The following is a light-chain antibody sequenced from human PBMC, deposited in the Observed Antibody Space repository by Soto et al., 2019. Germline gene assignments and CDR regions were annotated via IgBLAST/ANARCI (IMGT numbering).Light chain of an antibody. CDR3: QQNYNFPPV. J-gene: IGKJ1*01. CDR2: GAS. Sequence: DIQMTQSPSSLSASVGDRVTLTCRASQSISNYVNWYQQKPGKAPKLLIYGASNLQSGVPSRFSGSRSGTDFTLAITSLQPEDFATYYCQQNYNFPPVFGQGTKVEV. CDR1: QSISNY. V-gene: IGKV1-39*01.